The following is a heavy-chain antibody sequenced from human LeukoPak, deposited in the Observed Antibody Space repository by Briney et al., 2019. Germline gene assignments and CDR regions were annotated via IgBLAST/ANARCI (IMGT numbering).Heavy chain of an antibody. D-gene: IGHD3-9*01. CDR1: GFSFSSYG. Sequence: PGGSLRLSCAASGFSFSSYGMHWVRQAPGKGLEWVAFIRYDGGNKYYADSVKGRFTISRDNPKNTLYLQMSSLRPEDTAVYFCAKSFDILTGYNIDYWGQGTLVTVSS. V-gene: IGHV3-30*02. CDR2: IRYDGGNK. CDR3: AKSFDILTGYNIDY. J-gene: IGHJ4*02.